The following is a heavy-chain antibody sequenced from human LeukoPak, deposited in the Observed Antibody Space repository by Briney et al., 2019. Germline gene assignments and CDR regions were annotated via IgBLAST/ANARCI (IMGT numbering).Heavy chain of an antibody. V-gene: IGHV3-21*01. CDR2: INSGSTYM. J-gene: IGHJ6*03. Sequence: PGGSLRLSCGASGFYFSGYSMNWVRQAPGKGLEWVSSINSGSTYMYYADSVKGRFTISRGNAKNSLHLQMDSLRAEDTAVYFCARVEATTGRNYHYYYMDVWGKGTTVIVSS. D-gene: IGHD1-1*01. CDR3: ARVEATTGRNYHYYYMDV. CDR1: GFYFSGYS.